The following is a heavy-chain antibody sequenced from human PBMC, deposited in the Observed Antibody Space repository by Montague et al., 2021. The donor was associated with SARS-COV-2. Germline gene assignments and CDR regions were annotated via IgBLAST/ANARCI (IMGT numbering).Heavy chain of an antibody. Sequence: SETLSLTCTVSGGSIRGYFWSWIRQSPGKGLEWIGYIYYSGTTKYNPALKSRVAISLETSKNQFSLKLNSVTAADTAAYYCAAPDYFASGKFDFWGQGNWVTVSS. CDR1: GGSIRGYF. CDR3: AAPDYFASGKFDF. D-gene: IGHD3-10*01. V-gene: IGHV4-59*08. J-gene: IGHJ4*02. CDR2: IYYSGTT.